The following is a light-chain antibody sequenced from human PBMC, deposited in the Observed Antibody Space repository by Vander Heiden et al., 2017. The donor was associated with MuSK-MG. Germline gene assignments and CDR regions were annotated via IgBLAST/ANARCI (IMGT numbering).Light chain of an antibody. V-gene: IGKV1-39*01. CDR2: GAS. CDR3: QQRHTDHPPWT. J-gene: IGKJ1*01. Sequence: DIQMTQSPSSLSASVGDRVTITCRASENINTYLNWYQQKPGKAPKLLIFGASTLQSGDQSRFSGSGYGTDFTLTISSLQPEDFASYYCQQRHTDHPPWTFGQGTKVEIK. CDR1: ENINTY.